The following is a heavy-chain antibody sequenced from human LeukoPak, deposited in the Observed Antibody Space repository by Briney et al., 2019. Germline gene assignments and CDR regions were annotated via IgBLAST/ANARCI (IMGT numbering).Heavy chain of an antibody. V-gene: IGHV3-7*04. J-gene: IGHJ2*01. D-gene: IGHD1-26*01. CDR1: GFTFSSRW. CDR3: VRGLGWYFDL. CDR2: IKGDGSDT. Sequence: GALRLSCAATGFTFSSRWMHWVRQAPGKGLERVASIKGDGSDTHYVDSVKGRFTVSRDNAQQSVHLQLNSLSLEDTAMYYCVRGLGWYFDLWGRGTLASVSS.